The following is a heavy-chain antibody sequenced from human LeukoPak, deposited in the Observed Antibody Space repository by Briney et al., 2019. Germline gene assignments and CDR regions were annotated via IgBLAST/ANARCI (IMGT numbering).Heavy chain of an antibody. CDR2: INSDGSSK. CDR1: GFTLSNYW. Sequence: SGGSLRLSCAASGFTLSNYWMQWVRQAPGEGLVWVSRINSDGSSKSYADSVKGRFTISRDNAKNTLYLQMNSLRAEDTAVYYCARVIAAGNHDGFDIWGQGTMVTVSS. D-gene: IGHD6-13*01. CDR3: ARVIAAGNHDGFDI. J-gene: IGHJ3*02. V-gene: IGHV3-74*01.